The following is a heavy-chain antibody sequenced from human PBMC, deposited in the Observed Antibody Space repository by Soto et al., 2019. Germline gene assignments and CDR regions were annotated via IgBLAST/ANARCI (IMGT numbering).Heavy chain of an antibody. Sequence: PGAALKLSCEGSGYSLTSYWISWVRQMPGKGLEWMGRIDPSDSYTNYSPSFQGHVTISADKSVSTAYLQWSSLKASDTAMYYCARRPYCSSTSCYFSYYGMDVWGQGTTVTVSS. CDR3: ARRPYCSSTSCYFSYYGMDV. CDR1: GYSLTSYW. D-gene: IGHD2-2*01. CDR2: IDPSDSYT. J-gene: IGHJ6*02. V-gene: IGHV5-10-1*01.